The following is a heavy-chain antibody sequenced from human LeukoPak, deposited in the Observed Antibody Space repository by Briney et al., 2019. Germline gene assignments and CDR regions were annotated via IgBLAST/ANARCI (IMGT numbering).Heavy chain of an antibody. V-gene: IGHV4-59*12. CDR1: GGSISGYY. CDR3: ARDSEAPGFWWDS. Sequence: SETLSLTCTVSGGSISGYYWSWIRQPPGKGLEWIGYIYYSGSTNYSPSLKSRVTISVDTSTNQFSLRLNSVTAADTAVYYCARDSEAPGFWWDSWGQGTLVTVSS. D-gene: IGHD2-15*01. J-gene: IGHJ4*02. CDR2: IYYSGST.